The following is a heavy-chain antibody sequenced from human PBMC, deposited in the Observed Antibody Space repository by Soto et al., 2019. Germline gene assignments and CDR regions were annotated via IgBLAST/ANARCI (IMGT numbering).Heavy chain of an antibody. CDR3: AKDSPYYYDSSGYQQPGY. D-gene: IGHD3-22*01. Sequence: SLRLSCAASGFTFSSYAMSWVRQAPGKGLEWVSAISGSGGSTYYADSVKGRFTISRDNSKNTLYLQMNSLRAEDTAVYYCAKDSPYYYDSSGYQQPGYWGQGTLVTVSS. CDR2: ISGSGGST. V-gene: IGHV3-23*01. CDR1: GFTFSSYA. J-gene: IGHJ4*02.